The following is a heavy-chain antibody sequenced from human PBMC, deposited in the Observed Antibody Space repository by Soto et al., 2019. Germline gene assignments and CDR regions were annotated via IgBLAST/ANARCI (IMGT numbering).Heavy chain of an antibody. CDR1: GYTFTSYA. D-gene: IGHD3-3*01. CDR2: INAGNGNT. CDR3: ARDPGYDFWSGYYRESYFDQ. Sequence: ASVKVSCKASGYTFTSYAMHWVRQAPGQRLEWMGWINAGNGNTKYSQKFQGRVTITRDTSASTAYMELSSLRSEDTAVYYCARDPGYDFWSGYYRESYFDQWGQGTLVTVSS. J-gene: IGHJ4*02. V-gene: IGHV1-3*01.